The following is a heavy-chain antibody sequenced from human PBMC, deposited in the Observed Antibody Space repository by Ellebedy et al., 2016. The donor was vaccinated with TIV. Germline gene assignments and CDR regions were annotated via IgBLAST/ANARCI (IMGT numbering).Heavy chain of an antibody. J-gene: IGHJ4*02. D-gene: IGHD4-23*01. Sequence: PGGSLRLSCAASGFSFGNFAMNWVRQAPGQALERVFGISAGGDTFYADSVTGRFTISRENSKNTVYLQMDSLRAEDTAVYYCAKCPGGSPYYFYHWGQGTLVAVSS. CDR2: ISAGGDT. CDR1: GFSFGNFA. CDR3: AKCPGGSPYYFYH. V-gene: IGHV3-23*01.